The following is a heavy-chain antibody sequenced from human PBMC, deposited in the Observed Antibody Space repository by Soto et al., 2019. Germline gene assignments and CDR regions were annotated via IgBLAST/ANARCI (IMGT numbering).Heavy chain of an antibody. CDR3: ASIVAACPGDWFDP. Sequence: PSETLSLTCTFSGGSISSYYWSWIRQPPGKGLEWIGYIYYSGSTNYNPSLKSRVTISVDTSKNQFSLKLSSVTAADTAVYYCASIVAACPGDWFDPPGKRTMGTVSS. V-gene: IGHV4-59*01. CDR2: IYYSGST. D-gene: IGHD6-13*01. J-gene: IGHJ5*02. CDR1: GGSISSYY.